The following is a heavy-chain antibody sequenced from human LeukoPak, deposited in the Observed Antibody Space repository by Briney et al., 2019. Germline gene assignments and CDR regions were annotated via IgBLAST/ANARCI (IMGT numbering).Heavy chain of an antibody. D-gene: IGHD3-3*01. Sequence: SETLSLTCTVSGGSISSGDYYWSWIRQPPGKGLEWIGYIYYSGSTYYNPSLKSRVTISVDTSKNQFSLKLSSVTAADTAVYYCASPALWSGYYNWFDPWGQGTLVTVSS. V-gene: IGHV4-30-4*01. CDR2: IYYSGST. CDR3: ASPALWSGYYNWFDP. J-gene: IGHJ5*02. CDR1: GGSISSGDYY.